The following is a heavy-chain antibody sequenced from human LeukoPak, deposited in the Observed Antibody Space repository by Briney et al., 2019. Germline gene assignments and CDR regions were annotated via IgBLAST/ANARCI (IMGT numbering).Heavy chain of an antibody. Sequence: GASVKVSCKASGYTFTGYYIHWVRQAPGQGPEWMGWIYPHSGGTNYAQKFQGRVTMTRDTSISTAYMELSRLRSDGTAVYYCARDQVDAGSYFAFFDYWGQGTLVTVSS. V-gene: IGHV1-2*02. D-gene: IGHD1-26*01. CDR2: IYPHSGGT. J-gene: IGHJ4*02. CDR1: GYTFTGYY. CDR3: ARDQVDAGSYFAFFDY.